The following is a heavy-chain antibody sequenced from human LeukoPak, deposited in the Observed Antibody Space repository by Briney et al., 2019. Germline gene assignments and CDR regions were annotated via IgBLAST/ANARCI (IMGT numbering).Heavy chain of an antibody. Sequence: GGSLRLACAVSGFIFSSYAMSWVRQAPGKGLEWVSAISGSGGSSTYYADSVKGRFTISRDNSKNTLYLQMNSLRAEDTAVYYCAREVVVVITPDDAFDIWGQGTMVTVSS. CDR3: AREVVVVITPDDAFDI. V-gene: IGHV3-23*01. CDR2: ISGSGGSST. J-gene: IGHJ3*02. CDR1: GFIFSSYA. D-gene: IGHD3-22*01.